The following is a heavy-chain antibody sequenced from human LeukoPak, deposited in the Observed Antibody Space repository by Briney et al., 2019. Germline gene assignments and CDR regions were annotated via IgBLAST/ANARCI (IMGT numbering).Heavy chain of an antibody. CDR1: GVTFCSYG. Sequence: GSLRLSSAASGVTFCSYGTHWFRQAPPKGLEWVAVISYDGSNKYYADSVKGRFTISRDNSKNTLYLQMNGLRAEDKAVYYCAKYQGLLWFGPGLSWGQGPLLTVSS. D-gene: IGHD3-10*01. CDR2: ISYDGSNK. CDR3: AKYQGLLWFGPGLS. V-gene: IGHV3-30*18. J-gene: IGHJ5*02.